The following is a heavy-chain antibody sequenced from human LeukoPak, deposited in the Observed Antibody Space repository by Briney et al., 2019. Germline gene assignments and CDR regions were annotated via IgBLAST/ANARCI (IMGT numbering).Heavy chain of an antibody. J-gene: IGHJ3*02. CDR3: ARVPSLAKNRVGIGLRNAFDI. D-gene: IGHD1-26*01. Sequence: GGSLRLSCAASGFTFDDYGMSWVRQAPGKGLEWVSGINWNGGSTGYADSVKGRFTISRDNAKNSLYLQMNSLRAEDTALYYCARVPSLAKNRVGIGLRNAFDIWGQGTMVTVSS. CDR1: GFTFDDYG. CDR2: INWNGGST. V-gene: IGHV3-20*04.